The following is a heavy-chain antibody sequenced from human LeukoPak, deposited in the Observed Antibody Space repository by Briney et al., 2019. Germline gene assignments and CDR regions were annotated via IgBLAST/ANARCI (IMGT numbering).Heavy chain of an antibody. V-gene: IGHV1-69*04. Sequence: SVKVSCKASGYIFTSYYMHWVRQAPGQGLEWMGRIIPLLDVANYAQKFQGRVTISADKSTGTAYMELSSLRSEDTAVYYCARDPFYHSDFYFDYWGQGTLVTVSS. J-gene: IGHJ4*02. D-gene: IGHD3-22*01. CDR1: GYIFTSYY. CDR2: IIPLLDVA. CDR3: ARDPFYHSDFYFDY.